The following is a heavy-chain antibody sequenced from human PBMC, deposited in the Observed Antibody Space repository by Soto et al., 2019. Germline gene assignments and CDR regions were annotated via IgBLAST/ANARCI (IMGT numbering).Heavy chain of an antibody. CDR1: GFTFSSYG. D-gene: IGHD3-10*01. CDR2: ISYDGSNK. Sequence: QVQLVESGGGVVQPGRSLRLSCAASGFTFSSYGMHWVRQAPGKGLEWVAVISYDGSNKYYADSVKGRFTISRDNSKNTLYLQMNSLGAEDAAVYYCAQERTYYGSGSYQNWFDPWGQGTLVTVSS. V-gene: IGHV3-30*18. J-gene: IGHJ5*02. CDR3: AQERTYYGSGSYQNWFDP.